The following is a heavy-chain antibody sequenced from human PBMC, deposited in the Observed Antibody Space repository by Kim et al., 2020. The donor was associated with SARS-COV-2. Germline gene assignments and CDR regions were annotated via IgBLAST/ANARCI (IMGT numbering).Heavy chain of an antibody. CDR3: AKDRPPGWLLRGGNAFDI. J-gene: IGHJ3*02. Sequence: GGSLRLSCAASGFTFSSYAMSWVRQAPGKGLEWVSAISGSGGSTYYADSVKGRFTISRDNSKNTLYLQMNSLRAEDTAVYYCAKDRPPGWLLRGGNAFDIWGQGTMVTVSS. CDR2: ISGSGGST. D-gene: IGHD1-26*01. CDR1: GFTFSSYA. V-gene: IGHV3-23*01.